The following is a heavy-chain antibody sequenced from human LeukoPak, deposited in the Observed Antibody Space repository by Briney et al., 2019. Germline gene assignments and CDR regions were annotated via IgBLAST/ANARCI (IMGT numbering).Heavy chain of an antibody. CDR2: ISNDGTDK. J-gene: IGHJ4*02. V-gene: IGHV3-30-3*01. CDR3: ASLDSSSSEGYFDY. CDR1: EFTFTNYG. Sequence: PGGSLRLSCTASEFTFTNYGMHWVRQAPGKGLEWVAVISNDGTDKYYADSVKGRFTISRDNSENTLYLQLNSLRPEDTAVYYCASLDSSSSEGYFDYWGQGTLVTVSS. D-gene: IGHD6-6*01.